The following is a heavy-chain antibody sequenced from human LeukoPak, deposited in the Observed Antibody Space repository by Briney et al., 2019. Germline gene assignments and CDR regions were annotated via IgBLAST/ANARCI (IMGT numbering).Heavy chain of an antibody. CDR2: IYHGGST. J-gene: IGHJ4*02. Sequence: SGTLSLTCAVSGGSISSSNWWSWVRQPPGKGLEWIGEIYHGGSTNYNPSLKSRVTISVDKSKNQFSLKLSSVTAADTAVYYCARDEVVSSGWSHFDYWGQGTLVTVSS. D-gene: IGHD6-19*01. CDR3: ARDEVVSSGWSHFDY. CDR1: GGSISSSNW. V-gene: IGHV4-4*02.